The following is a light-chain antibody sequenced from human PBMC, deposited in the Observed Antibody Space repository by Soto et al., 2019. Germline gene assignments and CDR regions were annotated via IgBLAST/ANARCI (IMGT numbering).Light chain of an antibody. V-gene: IGKV3-15*01. J-gene: IGKJ2*01. Sequence: EIMMTQSPATLSVSPGEIATLSCWSSQSIGNKLAWYQQKRGQAPRLLFYGASTRTTGVPARFSGSGSGTGFTLTISSLQSEDFAIYYCQQYNNWPYTFGQGTKLEIK. CDR3: QQYNNWPYT. CDR1: QSIGNK. CDR2: GAS.